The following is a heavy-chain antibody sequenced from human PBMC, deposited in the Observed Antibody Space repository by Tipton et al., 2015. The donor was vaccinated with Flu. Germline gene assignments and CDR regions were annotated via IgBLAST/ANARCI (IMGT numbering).Heavy chain of an antibody. J-gene: IGHJ4*02. CDR2: ISHTGHMV. Sequence: SLRLSCAASGFTFSDYYMTWIRQAPGKGLEWVSYISHTGHMVYYADSVKGRFTISRDNAKNSLYLEMNSLRVEDTAMYYCARDAAYSPDYWGQGTLVTVSS. V-gene: IGHV3-11*04. CDR1: GFTFSDYY. CDR3: ARDAAYSPDY. D-gene: IGHD2-21*01.